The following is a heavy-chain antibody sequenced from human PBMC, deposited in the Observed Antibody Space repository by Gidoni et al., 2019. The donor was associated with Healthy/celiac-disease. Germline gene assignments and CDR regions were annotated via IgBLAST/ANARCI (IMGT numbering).Heavy chain of an antibody. J-gene: IGHJ4*02. Sequence: QVQLQESGPGLVKPSETLSLTCTVSGGSISSYYWSWIRQPPGKGLEWIGYIYYSGSTNYNPSLKSRVTISVDTSKNQFSLKLSSVTAADTAVYYCARGRGSATLYWGQGTLVTVSS. CDR3: ARGRGSATLY. V-gene: IGHV4-59*01. CDR1: GGSISSYY. D-gene: IGHD3-10*01. CDR2: IYYSGST.